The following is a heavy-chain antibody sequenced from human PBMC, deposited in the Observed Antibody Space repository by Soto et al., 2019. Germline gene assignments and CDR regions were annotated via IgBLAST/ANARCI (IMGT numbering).Heavy chain of an antibody. D-gene: IGHD1-26*01. Sequence: GGSLRLSCLASGFIFRSYAMHWVRQAPAKGLEWVAVITYDGANGYYADSVRGRFAISRDNSKSTLFLQMNSLRPEDTAVYYCARAFSGSYPNFDYWGQGTLVTVSS. V-gene: IGHV3-30*09. CDR1: GFIFRSYA. J-gene: IGHJ4*02. CDR2: ITYDGANG. CDR3: ARAFSGSYPNFDY.